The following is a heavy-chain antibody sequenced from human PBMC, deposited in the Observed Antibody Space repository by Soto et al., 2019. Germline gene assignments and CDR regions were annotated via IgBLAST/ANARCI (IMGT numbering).Heavy chain of an antibody. J-gene: IGHJ6*02. CDR2: IYYSGNT. CDR1: GGTMSSGDYY. CDR3: GTSSLYGMDI. Sequence: PSETLSLTCSVSGGTMSSGDYYWSWIRQPPGKGLEWIGDIYYSGNTYYHPSLRSRRIRSRNTSKNQFSLKVGSVTAAYTAVVYWGTSSLYGMDIWGQGASVNVFS. V-gene: IGHV4-30-4*01.